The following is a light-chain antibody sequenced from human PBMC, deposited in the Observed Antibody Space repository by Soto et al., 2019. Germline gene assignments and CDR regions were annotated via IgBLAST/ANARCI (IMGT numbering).Light chain of an antibody. CDR1: QGISNY. CDR3: QQYNTYST. J-gene: IGKJ5*01. CDR2: DAS. V-gene: IGKV1-33*01. Sequence: DIQMTQFPSSLSASLGDKVTLTCQASQGISNYLNWYKQKPGXXPXILIYDASTLETGVPSRFSGSGYGTEFTLTISSLQPDDFATYYCQQYNTYSTFGQGTRLEIK.